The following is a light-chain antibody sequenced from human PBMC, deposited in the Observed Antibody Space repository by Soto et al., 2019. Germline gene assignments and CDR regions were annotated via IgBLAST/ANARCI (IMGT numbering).Light chain of an antibody. Sequence: EIVMTQSPVTLSVSPGERAILSCRASQSVRTNLAWYQQKLGQPPRLLIYDASTRATGILARFSGSGSGTEFALSISSLQSEDFATYYCQQYDGWPPGYTFGQGTKLESK. CDR3: QQYDGWPPGYT. CDR1: QSVRTN. J-gene: IGKJ2*01. CDR2: DAS. V-gene: IGKV3-15*01.